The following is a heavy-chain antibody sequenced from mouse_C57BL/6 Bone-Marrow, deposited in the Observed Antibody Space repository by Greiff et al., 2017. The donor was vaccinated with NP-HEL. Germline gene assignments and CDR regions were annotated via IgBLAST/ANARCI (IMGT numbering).Heavy chain of an antibody. CDR3: ARYGSSYNDWYFDV. CDR2: IYPRSGNT. V-gene: IGHV1-81*01. D-gene: IGHD1-1*01. J-gene: IGHJ1*03. Sequence: VQLRGFGAELPGPGASVNLSCKASAYTFTSYGISGVKQRTGQGLEWIGEIYPRSGNTYYNEKFKGKATLTADKSSSTAYMELRSLTSEDSAVYFCARYGSSYNDWYFDVWGTGTTVTVSS. CDR1: AYTFTSYG.